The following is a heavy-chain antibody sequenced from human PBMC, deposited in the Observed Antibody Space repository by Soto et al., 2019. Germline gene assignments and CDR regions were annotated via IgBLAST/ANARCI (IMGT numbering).Heavy chain of an antibody. CDR3: ARGGGIRGYSYGYLNFDY. CDR2: INAGNGNT. Sequence: ASVKVSCKASGYTFTSYAMHWVRQAPGQRLEWMGWINAGNGNTKYSQKFQGRVTITRDTSASTAYMELSSLRSEDTAVYYCARGGGIRGYSYGYLNFDYWGQGTLVTVSS. D-gene: IGHD5-18*01. J-gene: IGHJ4*02. CDR1: GYTFTSYA. V-gene: IGHV1-3*01.